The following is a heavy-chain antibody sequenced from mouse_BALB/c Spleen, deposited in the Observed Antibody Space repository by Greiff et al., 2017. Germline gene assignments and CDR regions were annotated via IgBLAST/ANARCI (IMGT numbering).Heavy chain of an antibody. J-gene: IGHJ4*01. V-gene: IGHV1-84*02. CDR1: GYTFTDYY. Sequence: QLQESGPELVKPGASVKISCKASGYTFTDYYLNWVQQKPGQGLEWIGWIYPGSGNTKYNEKFKGKATLTVDTSSSTAYMQLSSLTSEDTAVYFCARSTTAPYYAMDYWGQGTSVTVSA. CDR3: ARSTTAPYYAMDY. D-gene: IGHD1-2*01. CDR2: IYPGSGNT.